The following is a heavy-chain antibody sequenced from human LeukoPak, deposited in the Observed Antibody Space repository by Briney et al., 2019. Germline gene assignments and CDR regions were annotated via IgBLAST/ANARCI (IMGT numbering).Heavy chain of an antibody. Sequence: SETLSLTCTVSGGSISSYYRSWIRQPPGKGLEWIGYIYYSGSTNYNPSLKSRVTISVDTSKNQFSLKLSSVTAADTAVYYCARQMRIVVVPAAIYWFDPWGQGTLVTVSS. V-gene: IGHV4-59*08. J-gene: IGHJ5*02. CDR1: GGSISSYY. CDR3: ARQMRIVVVPAAIYWFDP. CDR2: IYYSGST. D-gene: IGHD2-2*01.